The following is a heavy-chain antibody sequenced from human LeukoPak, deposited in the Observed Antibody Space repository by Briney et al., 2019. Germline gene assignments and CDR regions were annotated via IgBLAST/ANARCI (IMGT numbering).Heavy chain of an antibody. D-gene: IGHD6-6*01. CDR2: ISGSGTIT. CDR1: GFTFSRYA. V-gene: IGHV3-23*01. J-gene: IGHJ4*02. CDR3: AILTTHSSSSQFDY. Sequence: GGSLRLSCAASGFTFSRYAMSWVRQAPGKGLEWVSAISGSGTITYYADSAKGRFTISRDNSKDTLYLQMNSLRAEDTAIYFCAILTTHSSSSQFDYWGQGTLVTVSS.